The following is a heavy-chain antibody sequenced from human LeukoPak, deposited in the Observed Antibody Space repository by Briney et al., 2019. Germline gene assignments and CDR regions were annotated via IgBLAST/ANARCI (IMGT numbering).Heavy chain of an antibody. CDR1: GYTFTSYG. J-gene: IGHJ6*03. CDR3: ARGFGYDFWSGYYTNYYYYMDV. Sequence: ASVKVSCKASGYTFTSYGISWVRQAPGQGLEWMGWISAYNGNTNYAQKLQGRVTMTTDTSTSTAYMELRSLRSDDTAVYYCARGFGYDFWSGYYTNYYYYMDVWAKGPRSPSP. V-gene: IGHV1-18*01. CDR2: ISAYNGNT. D-gene: IGHD3-3*01.